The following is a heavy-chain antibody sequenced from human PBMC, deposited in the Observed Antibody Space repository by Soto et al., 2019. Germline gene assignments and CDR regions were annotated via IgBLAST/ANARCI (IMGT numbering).Heavy chain of an antibody. V-gene: IGHV1-46*03. CDR2: INPSGDST. CDR1: GYTFTSYY. Sequence: ASVKVSCKASGYTFTSYYMHWVRQAPGQGLEWMGIINPSGDSTSYAQKFQGRVTMTRDTSTSTVYMELSSLRSEDTAVYYCARDLNYDFWSGYYRASGYFDYWGQGTLVTVSA. CDR3: ARDLNYDFWSGYYRASGYFDY. J-gene: IGHJ4*02. D-gene: IGHD3-3*01.